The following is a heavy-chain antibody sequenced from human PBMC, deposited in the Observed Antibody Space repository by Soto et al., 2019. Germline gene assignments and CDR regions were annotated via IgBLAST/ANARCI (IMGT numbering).Heavy chain of an antibody. CDR3: ATMATFGSLNWFDP. J-gene: IGHJ5*02. D-gene: IGHD3-10*01. V-gene: IGHV1-8*01. Sequence: VASVKVSCKASGYTLTNNDVSWVRQATGQGLEWMGWMNPGSGDTGYAQKFQGRVTMTRDISIATAYMELSSLRSDDTAIYYCATMATFGSLNWFDPWGQGTLVTVSS. CDR2: MNPGSGDT. CDR1: GYTLTNND.